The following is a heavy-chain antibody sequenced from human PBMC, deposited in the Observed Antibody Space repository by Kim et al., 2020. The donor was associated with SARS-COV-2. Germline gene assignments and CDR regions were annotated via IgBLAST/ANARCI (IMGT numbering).Heavy chain of an antibody. V-gene: IGHV1-3*01. Sequence: NTKYSQKFQGRDTITRDTSARTAYMELSSLRSEDTAVYYCAGSSGDSFDYWGQGTLVTVSS. CDR3: AGSSGDSFDY. J-gene: IGHJ4*02. CDR2: NT. D-gene: IGHD6-25*01.